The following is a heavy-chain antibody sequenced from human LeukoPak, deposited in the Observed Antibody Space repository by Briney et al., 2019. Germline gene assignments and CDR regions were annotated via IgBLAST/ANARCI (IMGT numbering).Heavy chain of an antibody. CDR1: GGTFSGYY. CDR2: INHRGTT. D-gene: IGHD3-10*01. CDR3: ARARGVESIDY. Sequence: SETLSLTCAVYGGTFSGYYWSWIRQPPGKGLEWIGEINHRGTTNYNPSLKSRVTLSVDTSKNQFSLTLSSVTAADTAVYYCARARGVESIDYWGQGNRVTVSS. V-gene: IGHV4-34*01. J-gene: IGHJ4*02.